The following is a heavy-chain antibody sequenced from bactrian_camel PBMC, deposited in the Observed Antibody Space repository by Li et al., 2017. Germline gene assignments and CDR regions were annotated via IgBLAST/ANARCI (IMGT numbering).Heavy chain of an antibody. CDR1: GNTMC. Sequence: VQLVESGGGSVEARGSLRLSCAASGNTMCMGWFRQDTGKDREGVATMNIDGTTRYADFLEGRFTISKDTTRATLQLQMNNLKPEDGGTYYCAVDVTVGSECYVSNYRAFEVWGQGAQVTV. D-gene: IGHD3*01. CDR3: AVDVTVGSECYVSNYRAFEV. CDR2: MNIDGTT. J-gene: IGHJ2*01. V-gene: IGHV3S53*01.